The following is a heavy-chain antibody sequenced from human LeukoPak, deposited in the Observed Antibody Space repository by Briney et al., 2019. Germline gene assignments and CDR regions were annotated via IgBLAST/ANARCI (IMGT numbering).Heavy chain of an antibody. CDR3: ARDPRSERPFDY. CDR2: ISSSSSYI. Sequence: AGGSLRLSCAASGFTFSSYSMNWVRQAPGKGLEWVSSISSSSSYIYYADSVKGRFTISRDNAKNSLYLQMNSLRAEDTAVYYCARDPRSERPFDYWGQGTLVTVSS. J-gene: IGHJ4*02. V-gene: IGHV3-21*01. CDR1: GFTFSSYS.